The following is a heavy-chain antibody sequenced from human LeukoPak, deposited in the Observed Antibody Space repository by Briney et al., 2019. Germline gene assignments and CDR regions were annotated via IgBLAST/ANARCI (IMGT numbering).Heavy chain of an antibody. Sequence: PGGSLRLSCAASGFTFSNFGVSWVRQAPGKGLEWVSGISGSASNTYYADSVKGRFTISRDNSKNTLYLQMNSLRVEDAALYYCAKGRIAPDDWGQGTLVTVSS. D-gene: IGHD2-21*01. CDR1: GFTFSNFG. CDR2: ISGSASNT. J-gene: IGHJ4*02. V-gene: IGHV3-23*01. CDR3: AKGRIAPDD.